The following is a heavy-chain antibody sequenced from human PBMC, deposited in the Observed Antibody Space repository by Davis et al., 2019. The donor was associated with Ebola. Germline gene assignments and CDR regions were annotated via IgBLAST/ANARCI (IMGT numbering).Heavy chain of an antibody. CDR1: GFTFSSYS. CDR2: ISSSSSYI. Sequence: GESLKISCAASGFTFSSYSMNWVRQAPGKGLEWVSSISSSSSYIYYADSVKGRFTISRDNAKNSLYLQMNSLRAEDTAVYYCAREGNIVVVPAAIGSYYYYGMDVWGQGTTVTVSS. V-gene: IGHV3-21*01. J-gene: IGHJ6*02. D-gene: IGHD2-2*01. CDR3: AREGNIVVVPAAIGSYYYYGMDV.